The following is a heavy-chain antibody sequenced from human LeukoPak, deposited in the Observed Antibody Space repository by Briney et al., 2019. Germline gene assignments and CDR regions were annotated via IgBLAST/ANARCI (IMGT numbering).Heavy chain of an antibody. J-gene: IGHJ4*02. V-gene: IGHV1-18*01. CDR1: GYTFTSYG. CDR3: ARGCRSYYGSGSCLSY. Sequence: ASVKVSCKASGYTFTSYGISWVRQAPGQGLEWMGWISAYNGNTNYAQKLQGRVTMATDTSTSTAYMELRSLRSDDTAVYYCARGCRSYYGSGSCLSYWGQGTLVTVSS. CDR2: ISAYNGNT. D-gene: IGHD3-10*01.